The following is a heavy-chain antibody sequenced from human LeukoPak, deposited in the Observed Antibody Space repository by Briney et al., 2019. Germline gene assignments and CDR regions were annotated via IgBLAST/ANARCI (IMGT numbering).Heavy chain of an antibody. CDR1: GGSFSGYY. J-gene: IGHJ3*02. CDR2: INHSGST. D-gene: IGHD3-22*01. Sequence: SETLSLTCAVYGGSFSGYYWSWIRQPPGKGLEWIGEINHSGSTNYNPSLKSRVTISVDTSKNQFSLKLSSVTAADTAVYYCARFYYYDSSGYYYDSLDAFDIWGQGTMVTVSS. CDR3: ARFYYYDSSGYYYDSLDAFDI. V-gene: IGHV4-34*01.